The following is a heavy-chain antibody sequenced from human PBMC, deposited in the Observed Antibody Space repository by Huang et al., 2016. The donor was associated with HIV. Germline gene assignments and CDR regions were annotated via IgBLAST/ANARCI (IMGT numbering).Heavy chain of an antibody. Sequence: VESGGRSVQPGGSIRLSCVGSTFTFGAYWMRWVRQPPRKGLEWVANIKQDETEKYYVDSVKGRFNISRDNAKKVLFLEMDALRVEDTAIYFCATKTAGMDIWGQGTTVIVSS. J-gene: IGHJ6*02. CDR2: IKQDETEK. V-gene: IGHV3-7*01. CDR3: ATKTAGMDI. CDR1: TFTFGAYW.